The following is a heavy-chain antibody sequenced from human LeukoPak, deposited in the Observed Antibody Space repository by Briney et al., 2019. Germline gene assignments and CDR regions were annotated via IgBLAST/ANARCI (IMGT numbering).Heavy chain of an antibody. CDR2: IYYSGST. CDR1: GGSISSSSYY. J-gene: IGHJ6*03. D-gene: IGHD3-3*01. CDR3: ARAGFGVAYYYYYYMDV. Sequence: SETLSLTCTVSGGSISSSSYYWGWIRQPPGKGLEWIGSIYYSGSTYYNPSLKSRVTISVDTSKNQFSLKLSSVTAADTAVYYCARAGFGVAYYYYYYMDVWGKGTTVTVSS. V-gene: IGHV4-39*01.